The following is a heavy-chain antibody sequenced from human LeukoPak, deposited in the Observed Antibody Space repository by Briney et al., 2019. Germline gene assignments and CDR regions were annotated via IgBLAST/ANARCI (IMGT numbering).Heavy chain of an antibody. CDR2: ISGLGGST. CDR1: GFTFKNYA. V-gene: IGHV3-23*01. Sequence: GGSLRLSCAASGFTFKNYAMTWVRQAPGKGLEWVSTISGLGGSTTYADSVKGRFSISRDNSKNTLYLQMNSLRAEDTAVYYCARDSSLWGSGSYYNYWGQGTLVTVSS. CDR3: ARDSSLWGSGSYYNY. D-gene: IGHD3-10*01. J-gene: IGHJ4*02.